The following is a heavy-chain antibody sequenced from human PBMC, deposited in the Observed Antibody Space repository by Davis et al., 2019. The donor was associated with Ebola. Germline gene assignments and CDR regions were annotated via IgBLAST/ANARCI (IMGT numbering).Heavy chain of an antibody. D-gene: IGHD2-2*01. CDR2: INPSGGST. V-gene: IGHV1-46*01. CDR1: GYTFTSYY. J-gene: IGHJ6*04. CDR3: ARGALGYCSSTSCYGGGYYYYGMDV. Sequence: ASVKVSCKASGYTFTSYYMHWVRQAPGQGLEWMGIINPSGGSTSYAQKFQGRVTMTRDTSTSTVYMELSSLRSEDTAVYYCARGALGYCSSTSCYGGGYYYYGMDVWGKGTTVTVSS.